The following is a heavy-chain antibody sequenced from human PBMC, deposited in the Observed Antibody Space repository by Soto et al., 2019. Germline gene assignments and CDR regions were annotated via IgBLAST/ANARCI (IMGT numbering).Heavy chain of an antibody. Sequence: QVQLVQSGAEVKKPGSSVKVSCKASGGTFRSYAISWVRQAPGQGLEWMGGIIPIFGTANYAQNFQGRVTITADESTSTAYMELSSLRSEDTAMYYCSRRGTNCISISCYSTGGDYWGQGTLVTVSS. CDR3: SRRGTNCISISCYSTGGDY. V-gene: IGHV1-69*12. CDR2: IIPIFGTA. CDR1: GGTFRSYA. J-gene: IGHJ4*02. D-gene: IGHD2-2*01.